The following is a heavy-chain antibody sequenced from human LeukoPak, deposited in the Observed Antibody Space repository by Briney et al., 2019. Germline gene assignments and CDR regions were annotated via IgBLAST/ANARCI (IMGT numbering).Heavy chain of an antibody. J-gene: IGHJ6*02. Sequence: PGGSLRLSCAASGFTFSSYGMHRVRQAPGKGLEWLAVISYDGSKKYYADSVKGRFTISRDKSKHTPYLQMNSLRAEDTAVYYCAKDVKYCSSTSCSKYYYYYYGMDVWGQGTTVTVSS. V-gene: IGHV3-30*18. CDR3: AKDVKYCSSTSCSKYYYYYYGMDV. CDR2: ISYDGSKK. CDR1: GFTFSSYG. D-gene: IGHD2-2*01.